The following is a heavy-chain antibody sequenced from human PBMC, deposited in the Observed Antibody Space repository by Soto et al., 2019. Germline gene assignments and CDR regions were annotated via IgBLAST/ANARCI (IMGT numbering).Heavy chain of an antibody. Sequence: GGSLRLSCAASGFTFSNYWMIWVRQAPGKGLEWVANIKQDGSEKYYVDSVKGRFTISRDNAKNSLYLQMNSLRAEDTAVYYCARDGLSLEWLAGMDVWGQGTTVTVS. D-gene: IGHD3-3*01. J-gene: IGHJ6*02. CDR1: GFTFSNYW. V-gene: IGHV3-7*01. CDR2: IKQDGSEK. CDR3: ARDGLSLEWLAGMDV.